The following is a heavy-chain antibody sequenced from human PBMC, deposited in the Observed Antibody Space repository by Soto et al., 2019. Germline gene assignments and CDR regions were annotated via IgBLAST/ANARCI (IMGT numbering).Heavy chain of an antibody. CDR1: GGSFSHDP. Sequence: QVQLVQSGAAVKKPGSSVTVSCKASGGSFSHDPISWVRQAPGQGLEWMGGIIPVIGKPDYAQKYQGRVTIAADESTSTAYMELTNLVSQDTAMYYCATGEWELPHFWGQGSLLTVSS. V-gene: IGHV1-69*01. CDR2: IIPVIGKP. J-gene: IGHJ4*02. D-gene: IGHD1-26*01. CDR3: ATGEWELPHF.